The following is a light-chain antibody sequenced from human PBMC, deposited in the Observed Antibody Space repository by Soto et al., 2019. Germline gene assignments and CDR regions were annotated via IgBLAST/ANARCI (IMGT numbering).Light chain of an antibody. J-gene: IGKJ1*01. CDR3: QKYNSPPRT. V-gene: IGKV1-27*01. Sequence: DIQMTQSPSSLSASVGDRVTITCRASQGISNYLAWYQQKPGQVPMLLVYAASTLQSGVPSRFSGSGSGTDFTLTISSLQPEDVATYFCQKYNSPPRTFGQGTQVEIK. CDR1: QGISNY. CDR2: AAS.